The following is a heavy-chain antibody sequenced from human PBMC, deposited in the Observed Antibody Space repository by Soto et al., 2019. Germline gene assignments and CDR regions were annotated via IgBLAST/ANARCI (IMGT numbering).Heavy chain of an antibody. D-gene: IGHD6-6*01. CDR3: ARYPRKSTRLELVRGYYYYGMDV. V-gene: IGHV4-59*01. CDR1: GGSISSYY. CDR2: IYYSGST. Sequence: SETLSLTCTVSGGSISSYYWSWIRQPPGKGLEWIGYIYYSGSTNYNPSLKSRVTISVDTSKNQFSLKLSSVTAADTAVYYCARYPRKSTRLELVRGYYYYGMDVWGQGTTVTVSS. J-gene: IGHJ6*02.